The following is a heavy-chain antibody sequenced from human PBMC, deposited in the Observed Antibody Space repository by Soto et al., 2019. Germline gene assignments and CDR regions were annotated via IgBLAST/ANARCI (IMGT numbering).Heavy chain of an antibody. Sequence: SETLSLTCAVSGGSISSGGYSWSWIRQPPGKGLEWIGYIYHSGSTNYNPSLKSRVTISVDTSKNQFTLKLSSVTAADTAVYYCARNYYGSGSYYNFDYWGQGTLVTVSS. CDR1: GGSISSGGYS. D-gene: IGHD3-10*01. CDR2: IYHSGST. J-gene: IGHJ4*02. CDR3: ARNYYGSGSYYNFDY. V-gene: IGHV4-30-2*02.